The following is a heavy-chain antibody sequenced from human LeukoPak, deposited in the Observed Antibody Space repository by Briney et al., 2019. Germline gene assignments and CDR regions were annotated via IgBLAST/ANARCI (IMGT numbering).Heavy chain of an antibody. CDR1: GFTFSSFG. CDR2: IWYDGSKK. J-gene: IGHJ4*02. D-gene: IGHD1-26*01. Sequence: GGSLRLSCAASGFTFSSFGMHWVRQAPGKGLEWVAIIWYDGSKKYYAESVKGRFTISRDNPKNTLYLQLHSLRAEDTAVYYCAKGVVGASSAAAAGYFENWGQGALVTVSS. CDR3: AKGVVGASSAAAAGYFEN. V-gene: IGHV3-33*06.